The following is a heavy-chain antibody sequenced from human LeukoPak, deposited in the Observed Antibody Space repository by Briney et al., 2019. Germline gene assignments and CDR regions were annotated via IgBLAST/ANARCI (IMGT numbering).Heavy chain of an antibody. CDR2: ISYDGSNK. D-gene: IGHD3-10*01. Sequence: GRSLRLSCAASGFTFSSYAMHWVRQAPGKGLEWVAVISYDGSNKYYADSVKGRFTISRDNSKNTLYLQMNSLRAEDTAVYYCARAKLKRFWFGSALDYWGQGTLVTVSS. V-gene: IGHV3-30-3*01. CDR1: GFTFSSYA. CDR3: ARAKLKRFWFGSALDY. J-gene: IGHJ4*02.